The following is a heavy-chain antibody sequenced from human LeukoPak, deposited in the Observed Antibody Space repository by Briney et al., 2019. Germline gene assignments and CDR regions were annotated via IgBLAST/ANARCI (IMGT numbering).Heavy chain of an antibody. Sequence: GGSLRLSCAASGFTFSNYGIRWVRQAPGKGLEWVAFIRDDGSNKYYADSVKGRFTISRDNSKNTLYLQMNSLRAEDTAVYYCARILSRGWGELGYWGQGSLVTVSS. CDR3: ARILSRGWGELGY. V-gene: IGHV3-30*02. CDR2: IRDDGSNK. J-gene: IGHJ4*02. D-gene: IGHD2-15*01. CDR1: GFTFSNYG.